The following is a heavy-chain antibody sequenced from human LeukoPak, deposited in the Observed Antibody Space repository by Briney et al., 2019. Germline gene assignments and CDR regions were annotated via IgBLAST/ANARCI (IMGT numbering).Heavy chain of an antibody. CDR1: GFTSSSYG. CDR3: ARDKRVGAAPGLDAFDI. V-gene: IGHV3-33*08. Sequence: PGGSLRLSCAASGFTSSSYGMHWVRQAPGKGLEWVAVIWYGGSNKYYADSVKGRFTISRDNSKNTLYLQMNSLRAEDTAVYYCARDKRVGAAPGLDAFDIWGQGTMVTVSS. J-gene: IGHJ3*02. CDR2: IWYGGSNK. D-gene: IGHD3-16*01.